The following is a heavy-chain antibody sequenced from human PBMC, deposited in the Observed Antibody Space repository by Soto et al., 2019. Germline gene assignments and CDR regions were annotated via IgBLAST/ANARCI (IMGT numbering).Heavy chain of an antibody. J-gene: IGHJ6*02. CDR2: IDPSDSQT. CDR3: ARRKGPVGYGMDV. D-gene: IGHD2-2*01. Sequence: GEALNIACKGSGYIFSGYWISGVRQNPGKGLEWMGRIDPSDSQTYYSSSFQGQVTISADKSISTAYLQWSSLKASDTAMYYCARRKGPVGYGMDVWGQGTTVTVSS. CDR1: GYIFSGYW. V-gene: IGHV5-10-1*04.